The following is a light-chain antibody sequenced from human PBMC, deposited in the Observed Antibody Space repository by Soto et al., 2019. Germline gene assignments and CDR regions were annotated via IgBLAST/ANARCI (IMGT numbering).Light chain of an antibody. J-gene: IGLJ3*02. Sequence: QSALTQPASVSGSPGQSITISCTGTSNDVGGYNYVSWYQQHPGKAPKLMIYDVSNRPSGVSNRFSGSKSVNTASLTISGLQAEDEADYYCSSYTSSSTRGVFGGGTKLTVL. CDR3: SSYTSSSTRGV. CDR2: DVS. CDR1: SNDVGGYNY. V-gene: IGLV2-14*01.